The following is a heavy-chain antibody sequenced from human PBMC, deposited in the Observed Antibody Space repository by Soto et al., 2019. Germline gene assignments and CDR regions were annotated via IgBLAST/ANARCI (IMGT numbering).Heavy chain of an antibody. J-gene: IGHJ4*02. CDR3: ARDLDGDYGAVDY. V-gene: IGHV3-33*01. CDR2: IWYDGSNK. CDR1: GFTFSSYG. Sequence: QVQLVESGGGVVQPGRSLRLSCAASGFTFSSYGMHWVRQAPGKGLEWVAVIWYDGSNKYYADSVKGRFTISRDNSKNTLYLQMNSLRAEDTAVYYCARDLDGDYGAVDYWGPGTLVTVSS. D-gene: IGHD4-17*01.